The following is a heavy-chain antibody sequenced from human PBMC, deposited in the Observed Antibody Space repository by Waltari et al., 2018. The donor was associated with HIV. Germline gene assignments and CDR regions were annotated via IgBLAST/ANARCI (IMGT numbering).Heavy chain of an antibody. V-gene: IGHV1-69*01. CDR3: ARGTFYDDEVGAHRYRPFDA. D-gene: IGHD3-16*01. CDR1: GGDFSDYG. CDR2: IIPCFGFA. Sequence: QVRLVQSGPEVKRTGSSVRVSCKSSGGDFSDYGISWLRQAPGQGLQWMGVIIPCFGFANTVGTLRARVISEADESKHTGYLELLILIVQDAATYFCARGTFYDDEVGAHRYRPFDAWGRGTPVSVSS. J-gene: IGHJ2*01.